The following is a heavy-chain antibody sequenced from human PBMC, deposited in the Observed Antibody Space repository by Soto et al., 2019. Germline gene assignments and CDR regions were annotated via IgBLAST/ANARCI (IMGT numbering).Heavy chain of an antibody. D-gene: IGHD6-13*01. V-gene: IGHV3-48*03. CDR2: ISSSGSTI. J-gene: IGHJ4*02. CDR3: ARDRRYSSRNY. Sequence: QTGGSLRLSCAASGFTFSSYEMNWVRQAPGKGLEWVSYISSSGSTIYYADSVKGRFTISRDNAKNSLYLQMNSLRAEDTAVYYCARDRRYSSRNYWGQGTLVTVSS. CDR1: GFTFSSYE.